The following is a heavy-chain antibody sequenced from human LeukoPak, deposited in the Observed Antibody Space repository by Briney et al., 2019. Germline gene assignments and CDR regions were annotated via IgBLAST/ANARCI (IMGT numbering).Heavy chain of an antibody. Sequence: PSETLSLTCAVYGGSLSGYYWSWIRQPPGKGLEWIGEINHSGSTNYNPSLKSRVTISVDTSKNQFSLKLSSVTAADTAVYYCARGRIVATIWGQGTLVTVSS. V-gene: IGHV4-34*01. CDR2: INHSGST. J-gene: IGHJ4*02. CDR3: ARGRIVATI. D-gene: IGHD5-12*01. CDR1: GGSLSGYY.